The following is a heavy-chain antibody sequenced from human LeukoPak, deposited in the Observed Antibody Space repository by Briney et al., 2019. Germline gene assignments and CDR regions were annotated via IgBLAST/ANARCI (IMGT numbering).Heavy chain of an antibody. CDR1: GYTLTGYY. Sequence: ASVKVSCKPSGYTLTGYYMHWVRQAPGQGLEWMGWINPDTGATDIAQKFQGRVTMTRDTSISAAYMELSRLRSDDTAVYYCTRDHCSYINCYEDYYYGMDVWGQGTTVTVSS. CDR3: TRDHCSYINCYEDYYYGMDV. D-gene: IGHD2-2*01. V-gene: IGHV1-2*02. CDR2: INPDTGAT. J-gene: IGHJ6*02.